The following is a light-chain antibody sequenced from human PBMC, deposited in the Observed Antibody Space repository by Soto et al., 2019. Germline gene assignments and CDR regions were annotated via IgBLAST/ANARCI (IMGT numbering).Light chain of an antibody. V-gene: IGLV4-69*01. J-gene: IGLJ2*01. CDR2: LNSDGSH. Sequence: QPVLTQSPSASASLGASVKLTCTLSSGHSNYAIAWHQQQSEKGPRYLMKLNSDGSHNKGDGIPDRFSGSSSGAERYLTISILQSEDEADYYCQTWGSGIVVFGGGTKLTVL. CDR3: QTWGSGIVV. CDR1: SGHSNYA.